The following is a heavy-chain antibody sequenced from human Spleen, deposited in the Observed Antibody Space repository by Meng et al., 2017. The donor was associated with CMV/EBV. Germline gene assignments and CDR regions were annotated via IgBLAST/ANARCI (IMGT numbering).Heavy chain of an antibody. CDR1: GGSFSGYY. CDR2: ITHSGST. V-gene: IGHV4-34*01. J-gene: IGHJ4*02. CDR3: ARGYSSNWAFDY. D-gene: IGHD6-13*01. Sequence: SQTLSLTCAVYGGSFSGYYWSWIRQPPGKGLEWIGEITHSGSTNSNPSLKSRVTISVDTSKNHFSLKLSSVTAAATAVFYCARGYSSNWAFDYWGQGTPVTVSS.